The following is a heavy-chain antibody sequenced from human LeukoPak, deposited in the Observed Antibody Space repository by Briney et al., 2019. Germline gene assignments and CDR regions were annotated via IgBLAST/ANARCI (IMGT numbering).Heavy chain of an antibody. V-gene: IGHV3-33*08. J-gene: IGHJ4*02. CDR3: ARDWRDQLLHPYYFDY. CDR1: GFSFSDYA. CDR2: IWPTGTNK. D-gene: IGHD1-1*01. Sequence: GRSLRLSCAASGFSFSDYAIHWVRQAPGKGLEWAAVIWPTGTNKYYADSVKGRFTISRDDAKNSLYLQMNSLRAEDSAVYYCARDWRDQLLHPYYFDYWGQGALVTVSS.